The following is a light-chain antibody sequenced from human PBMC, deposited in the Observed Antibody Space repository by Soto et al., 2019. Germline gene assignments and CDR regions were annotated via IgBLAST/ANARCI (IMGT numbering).Light chain of an antibody. J-gene: IGKJ3*01. CDR3: QKYSRAPFT. Sequence: DIQMTQSPSALSASVGDRVTSTCRAIQGIDTYLARYHQKPGQVPKLLIYAASTSQSGVPSRFSGSGSGTDFTLTISSLQPEDVATYFCQKYSRAPFTFGPGTKVDIK. CDR1: QGIDTY. V-gene: IGKV1-27*01. CDR2: AAS.